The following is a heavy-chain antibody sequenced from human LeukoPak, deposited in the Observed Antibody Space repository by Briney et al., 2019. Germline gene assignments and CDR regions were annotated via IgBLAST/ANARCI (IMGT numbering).Heavy chain of an antibody. Sequence: TGGSLRHSCATSGITFSRKAMSWVRQAPGKGLEWVSAISGSGDNTYYVDAVRGRFTISRDNSKNTLYLHINNLRAEDTTVYYCAKLPDCSNDACSQGDYLGQGTLVIVSS. CDR3: AKLPDCSNDACSQGDY. D-gene: IGHD2-8*01. CDR1: GITFSRKA. J-gene: IGHJ4*02. CDR2: ISGSGDNT. V-gene: IGHV3-23*01.